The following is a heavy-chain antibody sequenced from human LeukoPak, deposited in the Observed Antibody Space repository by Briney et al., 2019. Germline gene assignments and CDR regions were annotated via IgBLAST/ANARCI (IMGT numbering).Heavy chain of an antibody. V-gene: IGHV1-18*01. CDR1: GYTFTNYG. CDR3: ARRYYYDSSGYPLDY. CDR2: ISAYNGNT. J-gene: IGHJ4*02. Sequence: ASVNVSCKASGYTFTNYGISWVRQAPGQGLEWMGWISAYNGNTNYAQKLQGRVTMTTDTSTSTAYMELRSLRSDDTAVYYCARRYYYDSSGYPLDYWGQGTLVTVSS. D-gene: IGHD3-22*01.